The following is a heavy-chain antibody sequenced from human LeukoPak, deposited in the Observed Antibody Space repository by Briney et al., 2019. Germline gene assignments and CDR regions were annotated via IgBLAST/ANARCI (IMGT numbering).Heavy chain of an antibody. CDR1: GYSFTRYW. V-gene: IGHV5-51*01. J-gene: IGHJ3*02. D-gene: IGHD1-26*01. CDR3: AKVLVGSMNAFNI. Sequence: GESLKISCKGSGYSFTRYWIGCVRQMPGKGLEWMGTIYPGDSDTRYSPSFQGQVSISVEKSINTAYLQWSSLKASDTGMYYCAKVLVGSMNAFNIWGQGTKVTVSS. CDR2: IYPGDSDT.